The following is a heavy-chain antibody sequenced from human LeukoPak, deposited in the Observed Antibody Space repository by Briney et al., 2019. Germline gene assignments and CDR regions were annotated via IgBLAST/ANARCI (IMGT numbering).Heavy chain of an antibody. V-gene: IGHV3-23*01. CDR2: ISGSGGST. D-gene: IGHD6-13*01. CDR1: GLSFSSYA. Sequence: LSGGSLRLSCAASGLSFSSYAMSWVRHSPGKGLEWVSGISGSGGSTYYAESVKGRFTISRDTSKNMVYLQMNSLRAEDTAVYYCVKVEDSSSWYRAFDIWGQGTMVTVSS. CDR3: VKVEDSSSWYRAFDI. J-gene: IGHJ3*02.